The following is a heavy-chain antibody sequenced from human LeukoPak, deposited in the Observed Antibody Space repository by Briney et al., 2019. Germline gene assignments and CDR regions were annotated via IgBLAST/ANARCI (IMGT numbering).Heavy chain of an antibody. CDR2: INHSGST. J-gene: IGHJ4*02. V-gene: IGHV4-34*01. D-gene: IGHD4-17*01. CDR1: GGAFSGYY. Sequence: SETLSLTCAVYGGAFSGYYWSWIRQPPGKGLEWIGEINHSGSTNYNPSLKSRVTISVDTSKNQFSLKLSSVTAADTAVYYCAREMRYEDYGGYGDYFDYWGQGTLVTVSS. CDR3: AREMRYEDYGGYGDYFDY.